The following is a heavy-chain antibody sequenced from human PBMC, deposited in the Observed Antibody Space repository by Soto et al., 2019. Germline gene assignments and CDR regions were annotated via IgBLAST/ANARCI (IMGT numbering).Heavy chain of an antibody. CDR2: ISGSGGST. V-gene: IGHV3-23*01. D-gene: IGHD3-3*01. CDR1: GFTFSSYA. J-gene: IGHJ4*02. Sequence: EVQLLESGGGLVQPGGSLRLSCAASGFTFSSYAMSWVRQAPGKGLEWVSAISGSGGSTYYADSVKGRSTISRDNSKNTLYLQMNSLRAEDTAVYYCAKDHDFWSGCCDYWGQGTLVTVSS. CDR3: AKDHDFWSGCCDY.